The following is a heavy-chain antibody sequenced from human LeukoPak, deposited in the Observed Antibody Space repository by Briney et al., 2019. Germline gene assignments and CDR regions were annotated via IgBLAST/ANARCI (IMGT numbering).Heavy chain of an antibody. J-gene: IGHJ4*02. CDR1: GFTFSSYA. D-gene: IGHD3-10*01. Sequence: AGGSLRLSCAASGFTFSSYAMSWVRQAPGKGVEWVSAISGSGGSTYYADSVKGRFTISRDNSKNTLYLQMSSLTAEDTAVYYCAKDVGLLLWFGDVGYFDYWGQGTLVTVSS. CDR3: AKDVGLLLWFGDVGYFDY. CDR2: ISGSGGST. V-gene: IGHV3-23*01.